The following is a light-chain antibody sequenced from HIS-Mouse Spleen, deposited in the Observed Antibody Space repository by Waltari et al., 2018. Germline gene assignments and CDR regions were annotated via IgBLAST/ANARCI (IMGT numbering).Light chain of an antibody. CDR2: EVS. J-gene: IGLJ1*01. Sequence: QSALTQPASVSGSPGQSITISCTGTSSDVGGYTYVSCYQQHTGKAPKLMIYEVSKRPSGVSNRFSGSKSGNTASLTISGLQAEDEADYYCSSYTSSSTLDVFGTGTKVTVL. V-gene: IGLV2-14*01. CDR3: SSYTSSSTLDV. CDR1: SSDVGGYTY.